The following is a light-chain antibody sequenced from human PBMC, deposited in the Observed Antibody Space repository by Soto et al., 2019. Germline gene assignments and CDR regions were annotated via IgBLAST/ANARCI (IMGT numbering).Light chain of an antibody. Sequence: QSALTRPPSASGSPGQSVTISCTGTSSDVGGYNYDSWYQQHPGKAPKLMISEVSKRPSGVPDRFSGSKSGNTASLTVSGLQAEDDADYYCSSFAGNNNLVFGAGTKLTVL. CDR1: SSDVGGYNY. V-gene: IGLV2-8*01. CDR3: SSFAGNNNLV. CDR2: EVS. J-gene: IGLJ2*01.